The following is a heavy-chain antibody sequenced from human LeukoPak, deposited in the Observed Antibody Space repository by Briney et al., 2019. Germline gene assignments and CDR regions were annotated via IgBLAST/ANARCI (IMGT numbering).Heavy chain of an antibody. J-gene: IGHJ4*02. V-gene: IGHV3-30*02. CDR2: IRYDGSNK. CDR3: AKAPIRYSSGWYYFDY. D-gene: IGHD6-19*01. Sequence: GGSLRLSCAASRFTFSSYSMNWVRQAPGKGLEWVAFIRYDGSNKYYADSVKGRFTISRDNSKNTLYLQMNSLRAEDTAVYYCAKAPIRYSSGWYYFDYWGQGTLVTVSS. CDR1: RFTFSSYS.